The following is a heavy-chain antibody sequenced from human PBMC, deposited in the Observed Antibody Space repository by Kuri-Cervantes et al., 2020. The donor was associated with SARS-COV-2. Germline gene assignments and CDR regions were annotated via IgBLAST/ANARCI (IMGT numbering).Heavy chain of an antibody. CDR2: IIPIFGTV. CDR1: GGTFSSYA. CDR3: ARATGPPGYFDY. V-gene: IGHV1-69*05. J-gene: IGHJ4*02. Sequence: SVKVSCKASGGTFSSYAISWVRQAPGQGLEWMGGIIPIFGTVNYAQKFQGRVTITTDESTSTAYMELSSLRSEDTAVYYCARATGPPGYFDYWGQGTLVTVSS.